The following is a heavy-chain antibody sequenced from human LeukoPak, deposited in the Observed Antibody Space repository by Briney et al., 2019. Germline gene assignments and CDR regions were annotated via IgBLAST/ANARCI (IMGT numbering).Heavy chain of an antibody. CDR3: ARHLTFGFGSGDAFDI. J-gene: IGHJ3*02. D-gene: IGHD6-19*01. Sequence: PSETLSLTCTVSGGSISSYYWSWIRQPAGKGLEWIGRIYTSGSTNYNPSLKSRVTMSVDTSKNQFSLKLSSVTAADTAVYYCARHLTFGFGSGDAFDIWGQGVMVAVSS. V-gene: IGHV4-4*07. CDR1: GGSISSYY. CDR2: IYTSGST.